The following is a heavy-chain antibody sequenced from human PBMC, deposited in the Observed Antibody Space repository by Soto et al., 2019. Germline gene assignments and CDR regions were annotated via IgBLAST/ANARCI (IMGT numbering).Heavy chain of an antibody. Sequence: GGSLRLSCAASGFTFSSYSMNWVRQAPGKGLEWVSYISSSSSTIYYADSVKGRFTISRDNAKNSLYLQMNSLRDEDTAVYYCARDLYDPLTVDYGDYYYYYGMDFWGQGIMVSVSS. V-gene: IGHV3-48*02. J-gene: IGHJ6*02. CDR1: GFTFSSYS. D-gene: IGHD4-17*01. CDR2: ISSSSSTI. CDR3: ARDLYDPLTVDYGDYYYYYGMDF.